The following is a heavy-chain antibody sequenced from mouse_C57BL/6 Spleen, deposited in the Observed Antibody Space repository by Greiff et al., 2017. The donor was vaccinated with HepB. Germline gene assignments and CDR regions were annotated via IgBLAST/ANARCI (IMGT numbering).Heavy chain of an antibody. Sequence: VQLKQSGAELVRPGASVKLSCTASGFNIKDDYMHWVKQRPEQGLEWIGWIDPENGDTEYASKFQGKATITADPSSNAAYLQLSRLTSEDTAVYYCTTMLYYGSSPAWFAYWGQGTLVTVSA. D-gene: IGHD1-1*01. CDR2: IDPENGDT. V-gene: IGHV14-4*01. J-gene: IGHJ3*01. CDR3: TTMLYYGSSPAWFAY. CDR1: GFNIKDDY.